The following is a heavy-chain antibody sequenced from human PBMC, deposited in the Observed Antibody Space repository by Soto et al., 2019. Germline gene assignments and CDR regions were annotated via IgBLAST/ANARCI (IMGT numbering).Heavy chain of an antibody. CDR3: ARGYYDFWSGYYQGYYYYMDV. Sequence: ASVKVSCKASGYTFTSYDINWVRQATGQGLEWMGWMNPNSGNTGYAQKFQGRVTMTRNTSISTAYMELSSLRSEDTAVHYCARGYYDFWSGYYQGYYYYMDVWGKGTTVTVSS. CDR2: MNPNSGNT. J-gene: IGHJ6*03. V-gene: IGHV1-8*01. D-gene: IGHD3-3*01. CDR1: GYTFTSYD.